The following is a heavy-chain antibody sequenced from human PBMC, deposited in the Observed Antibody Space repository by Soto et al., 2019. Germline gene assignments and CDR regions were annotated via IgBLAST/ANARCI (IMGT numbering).Heavy chain of an antibody. Sequence: QVQLVQSGAEVKKPGASVKVSCKASGYTFTSYDINWVRQATGQGLEWMGWMNPNSGNTGYAQKFQGRVTMTRNTSISTAYMELXSLRSEDTAVYYCARSXLGCSSTSCYLEPWFDPWGQGTLVTVSS. CDR3: ARSXLGCSSTSCYLEPWFDP. CDR1: GYTFTSYD. D-gene: IGHD2-2*01. J-gene: IGHJ5*02. CDR2: MNPNSGNT. V-gene: IGHV1-8*01.